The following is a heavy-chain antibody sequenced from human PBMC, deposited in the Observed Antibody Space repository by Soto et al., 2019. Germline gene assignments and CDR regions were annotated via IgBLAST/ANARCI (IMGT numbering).Heavy chain of an antibody. Sequence: QLQLQESGSGLVKPSQTLSLTCAVSGGSPSSVGYSWNWIRQPPGRGLEWIGYIFHTGNTYYNPSLRRRVTISIDRSKGPFSLKLISVTAADTAVYFCAGGTLCGGTWRFDPWGQGTLVTVSS. CDR1: GGSPSSVGYS. V-gene: IGHV4-30-2*01. J-gene: IGHJ5*02. CDR3: AGGTLCGGTWRFDP. CDR2: IFHTGNT. D-gene: IGHD3-3*01.